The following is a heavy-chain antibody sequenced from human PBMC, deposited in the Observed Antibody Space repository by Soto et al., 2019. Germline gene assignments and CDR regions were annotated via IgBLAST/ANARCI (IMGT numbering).Heavy chain of an antibody. CDR2: INAANGNT. V-gene: IGHV1-3*01. Sequence: QVQLVQSGAEVKKPGASVKVSCKASGYIFTNYAMHWVRQAPGQRLEWMGWINAANGNTKYSQKFQGRVTITTDTSASTAYMELSSLRSEDTAVYYCARAPSGSGSYSSDYFDYRGQGTLVTVAS. CDR1: GYIFTNYA. D-gene: IGHD3-10*01. J-gene: IGHJ4*02. CDR3: ARAPSGSGSYSSDYFDY.